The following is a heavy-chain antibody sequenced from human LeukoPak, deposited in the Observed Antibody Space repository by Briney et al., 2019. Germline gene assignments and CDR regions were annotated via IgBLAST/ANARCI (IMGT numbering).Heavy chain of an antibody. V-gene: IGHV3-48*03. J-gene: IGHJ4*02. CDR2: ISSSGSTI. CDR1: GFTFSSYE. D-gene: IGHD3-10*01. CDR3: ARSSGYGSGSYSLDY. Sequence: GGSLRHPCAAPGFTFSSYELNWVRQAPRKGLEWVSYISSSGSTIYYADSVKGRFTISRDNAKNSLYLQMNSLRAEDTAVYYCARSSGYGSGSYSLDYWGQGTLVTVSS.